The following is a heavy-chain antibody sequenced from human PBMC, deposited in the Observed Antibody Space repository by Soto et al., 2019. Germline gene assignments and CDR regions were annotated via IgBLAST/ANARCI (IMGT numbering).Heavy chain of an antibody. J-gene: IGHJ4*02. V-gene: IGHV4-59*01. D-gene: IGHD1-26*01. Sequence: PSETLSLTCTFSGGSISSYYWSWIRQPPGKGLEWIGYIYNSGSTNYNPSLKSRVTISVDTSKNQFSLKLSSVTAADTAVYYCARTDSGSYGDHFDYWGQGALVTVSS. CDR1: GGSISSYY. CDR2: IYNSGST. CDR3: ARTDSGSYGDHFDY.